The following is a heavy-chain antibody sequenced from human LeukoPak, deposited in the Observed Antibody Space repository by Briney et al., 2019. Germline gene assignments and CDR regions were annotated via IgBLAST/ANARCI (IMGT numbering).Heavy chain of an antibody. Sequence: GASVKVSCKASGYTFTGYYMHWVRQAPGQGLEWMGWINPNSGGTNYAQKLQGRVTMTTDTSTSTAYMELRSLRSDDTAVYYCALVTAIYGDFDYWGQGTLVTVSS. CDR1: GYTFTGYY. J-gene: IGHJ4*02. CDR3: ALVTAIYGDFDY. V-gene: IGHV1-2*02. D-gene: IGHD2-21*02. CDR2: INPNSGGT.